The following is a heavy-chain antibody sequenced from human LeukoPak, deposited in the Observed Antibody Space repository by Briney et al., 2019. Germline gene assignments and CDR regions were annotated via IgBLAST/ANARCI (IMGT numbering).Heavy chain of an antibody. CDR3: ARAIVVVPVAMPSGGDY. J-gene: IGHJ4*02. D-gene: IGHD2-2*01. Sequence: ASVKVSCKASGYTFTSYAMHWVRQAPGQRLEWMGWINAGNGNTKYSQKFQGRVTITRDTSASTAYMELSSLRSEDTAVYYCARAIVVVPVAMPSGGDYWGQGTLVTVSS. CDR2: INAGNGNT. V-gene: IGHV1-3*01. CDR1: GYTFTSYA.